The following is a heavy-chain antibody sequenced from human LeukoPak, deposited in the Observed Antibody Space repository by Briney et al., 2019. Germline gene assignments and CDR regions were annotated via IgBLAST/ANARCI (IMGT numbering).Heavy chain of an antibody. J-gene: IGHJ5*02. Sequence: GGSLRLSCAASGFTFSIYTMNWVRQAPGKRLEWISYISTNSGTIWYADSVKGRFSISRDNAKNSLFLHMNSLRAEDTAVYYCVRDLTIVGVAQVHHWGQGTLVTVSS. CDR3: VRDLTIVGVAQVHH. CDR1: GFTFSIYT. D-gene: IGHD1-26*01. CDR2: ISTNSGTI. V-gene: IGHV3-48*01.